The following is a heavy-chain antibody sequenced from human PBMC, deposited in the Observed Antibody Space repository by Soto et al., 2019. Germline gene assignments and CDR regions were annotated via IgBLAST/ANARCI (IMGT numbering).Heavy chain of an antibody. Sequence: ASVKVSCKASGYTFTTYYIFWVRQAPGQGLEWLGTINPSSGGTNYAQKFQDRVTMTRDTSTGTVYMELSSLTSEDTAVYYCARDLIGAPGISLDYRGQGTLVTVSS. D-gene: IGHD6-13*01. CDR1: GYTFTTYY. CDR2: INPSSGGT. CDR3: ARDLIGAPGISLDY. V-gene: IGHV1-46*01. J-gene: IGHJ4*02.